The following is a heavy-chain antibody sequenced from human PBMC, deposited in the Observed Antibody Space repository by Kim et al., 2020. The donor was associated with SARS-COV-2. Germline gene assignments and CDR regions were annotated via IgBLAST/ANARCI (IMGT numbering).Heavy chain of an antibody. CDR1: GGSISSGGYY. V-gene: IGHV4-31*03. CDR3: ARSPGYYFDY. J-gene: IGHJ4*02. CDR2: IYYSGTT. Sequence: SETLSLTCTVSGGSISSGGYYWSWIRQHPGKGLEWIGYIYYSGTTYYNPYLKSRLIISVDTSKNQFSLKLSSVTAADTAVYYCARSPGYYFDYWGQGTLVTVSS.